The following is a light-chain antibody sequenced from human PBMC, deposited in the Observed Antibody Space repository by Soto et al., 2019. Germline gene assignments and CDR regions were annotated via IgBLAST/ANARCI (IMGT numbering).Light chain of an antibody. J-gene: IGKJ1*01. CDR1: QSVSSSY. CDR3: QQYGSSPSGT. V-gene: IGKV3-20*01. Sequence: EIVLTQSPGTLSLSPGERATLSCRASQSVSSSYLAWYQQTPGQAPMLLIYGASSRATGIPDRFSGSGSGTDFTLPISRLEPEDVAVYYCQQYGSSPSGTFGQGTKVEIK. CDR2: GAS.